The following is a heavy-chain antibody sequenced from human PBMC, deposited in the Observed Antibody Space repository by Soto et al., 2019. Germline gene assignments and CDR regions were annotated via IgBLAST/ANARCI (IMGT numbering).Heavy chain of an antibody. V-gene: IGHV3-23*01. CDR2: LGGRGVSK. CDR3: ARLMCSGSSCSWFVDD. D-gene: IGHD2-15*01. Sequence: DVQLLESGGGLVQPGGALRLSCVASGFTFSTYAMSWVRQAPGKGPEWVSVLGGRGVSKYYADSVQGRITTSRDKSKNILYRQMNRLRAEDTVFCYSARLMCSGSSCSWFVDDWGQGSLVTVSS. CDR1: GFTFSTYA. J-gene: IGHJ4*02.